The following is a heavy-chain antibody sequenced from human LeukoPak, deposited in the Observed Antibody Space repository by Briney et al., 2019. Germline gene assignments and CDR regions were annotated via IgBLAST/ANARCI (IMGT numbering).Heavy chain of an antibody. Sequence: GGSLRLSCAASGFTFSRYGMSWVRQAPGKGLEWVANIKQDGSEKYYVDSVKGRFTISRDNAKNSLYLQMNNLRAEDTAVYYCARARYCSGGSCYRRYWYFDLWGRGTLVTVSS. CDR3: ARARYCSGGSCYRRYWYFDL. J-gene: IGHJ2*01. D-gene: IGHD2-15*01. CDR2: IKQDGSEK. CDR1: GFTFSRYG. V-gene: IGHV3-7*01.